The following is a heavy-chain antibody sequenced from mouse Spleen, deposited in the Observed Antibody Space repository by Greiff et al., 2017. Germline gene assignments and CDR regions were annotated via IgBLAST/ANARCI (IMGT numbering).Heavy chain of an antibody. CDR2: ISSGGGNT. V-gene: IGHV5-9*04. CDR3: ARRLYGNYDYFDY. D-gene: IGHD2-1*01. Sequence: EVKLVESGGGLVKLGGSLKLSCAASGFTFSSYAMSWVRQTPEKRLEWVATISSGGGNTYYPDSVKGRFTISRDNAKNTLYLQMSSLKSEDTAMYYCARRLYGNYDYFDYWGQGTTLTVSS. CDR1: GFTFSSYA. J-gene: IGHJ2*01.